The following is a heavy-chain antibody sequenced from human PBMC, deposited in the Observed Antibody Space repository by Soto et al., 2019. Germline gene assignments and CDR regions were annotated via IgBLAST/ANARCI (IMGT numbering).Heavy chain of an antibody. V-gene: IGHV1-45*02. CDR2: ITPFNGDV. D-gene: IGHD1-26*01. CDR1: GNTFTYRY. Sequence: QMQLVQSGAEVKKTGSSVTVSCKALGNTFTYRYLHWVRQAPGQALEWMGWITPFNGDVHYAQKFQERVTITMDTSINTAYMRMSSLRSEDTAMYYCASGGAGSGPFTWELPDHWGQGTRVTVSS. J-gene: IGHJ4*02. CDR3: ASGGAGSGPFTWELPDH.